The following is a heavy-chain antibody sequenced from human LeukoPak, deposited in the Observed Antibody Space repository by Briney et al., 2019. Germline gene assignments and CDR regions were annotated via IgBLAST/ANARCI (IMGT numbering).Heavy chain of an antibody. CDR1: GFTFSSYW. CDR3: ARVASASWNWFDP. V-gene: IGHV3-74*01. J-gene: IGHJ5*02. D-gene: IGHD1-26*01. Sequence: GGSLRLSCAASGFTFSSYWMHWVRQAPGKGLVWVSRINTDGGTTTYADSVKGRFTISRDNAKNTLYLQMSSLRAEDTAVYYCARVASASWNWFDPWGQGTLVTVSS. CDR2: INTDGGTT.